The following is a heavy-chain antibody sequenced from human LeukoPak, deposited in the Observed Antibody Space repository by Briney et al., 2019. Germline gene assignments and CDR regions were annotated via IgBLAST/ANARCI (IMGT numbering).Heavy chain of an antibody. CDR3: ARDIGWGDY. CDR1: GFTFSSYS. J-gene: IGHJ4*02. D-gene: IGHD1-26*01. Sequence: GGSLRLSCAASGFTFSSYSMHWVRQAPGKGLEWVSSISSSSSYIYYADSVKGRFTISRYNAKNSLYLQRKCLSAGETAVYYCARDIGWGDYWGQGTLVTVSS. CDR2: ISSSSSYI. V-gene: IGHV3-21*01.